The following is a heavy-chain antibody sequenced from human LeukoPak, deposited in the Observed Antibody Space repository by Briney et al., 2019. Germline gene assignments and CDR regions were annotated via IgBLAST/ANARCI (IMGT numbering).Heavy chain of an antibody. CDR2: IRYDGSNK. CDR3: AKDPGEANPADY. V-gene: IGHV3-30*02. J-gene: IGHJ4*02. D-gene: IGHD3-10*01. CDR1: GFTFSSYG. Sequence: GGSLRLSCAASGFTFSSYGMHWVRQAPGKGLEWVAFIRYDGSNKYYADSVKGRFTISRDNSKNTLYLQMNSLRAEDTAVYYCAKDPGEANPADYWGQGTLVTVSS.